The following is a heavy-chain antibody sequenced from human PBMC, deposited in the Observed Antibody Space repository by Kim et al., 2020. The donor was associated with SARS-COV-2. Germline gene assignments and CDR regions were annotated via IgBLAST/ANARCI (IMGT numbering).Heavy chain of an antibody. V-gene: IGHV3-9*01. D-gene: IGHD2-2*02. CDR2: ISWNSGSI. CDR1: GFTFDDYA. J-gene: IGHJ6*01. Sequence: GGSLRLSCAASGFTFDDYAMHWVRQAPGKGLEWVSGISWNSGSIGYVDSVKGRFTISRDNAKNSLYLQMNSLRAEDTALYYCAKLGYCSSTSCYNDYYYG. CDR3: AKLGYCSSTSCYNDYYYG.